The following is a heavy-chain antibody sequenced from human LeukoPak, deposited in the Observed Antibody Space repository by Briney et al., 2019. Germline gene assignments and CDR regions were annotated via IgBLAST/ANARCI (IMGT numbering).Heavy chain of an antibody. J-gene: IGHJ3*02. Sequence: GASVKVSCKASGYTFTGYYMHWVRQAPGQGLEWMGWINPNSGGTNYAQKFQGRVTMTRDTSISTAYMELSRLGSDDTAVYYCARAVCSSTSCSLNAFDIWGQGTMVTVSS. CDR1: GYTFTGYY. D-gene: IGHD2-2*01. V-gene: IGHV1-2*02. CDR2: INPNSGGT. CDR3: ARAVCSSTSCSLNAFDI.